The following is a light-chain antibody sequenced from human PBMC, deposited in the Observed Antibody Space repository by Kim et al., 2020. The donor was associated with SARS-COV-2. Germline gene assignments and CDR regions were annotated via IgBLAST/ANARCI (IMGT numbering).Light chain of an antibody. Sequence: VTPKARVTIACLARQIIARSFHWDRQKPDQSPKLLIKYASHSFSGVPSRFSCSGSGTDFTLTIKSLEAEDAATYYSHQSSSLPPTFGGGTKVDIK. CDR2: YAS. V-gene: IGKV6-21*01. CDR1: QIIARS. J-gene: IGKJ4*01. CDR3: HQSSSLPPT.